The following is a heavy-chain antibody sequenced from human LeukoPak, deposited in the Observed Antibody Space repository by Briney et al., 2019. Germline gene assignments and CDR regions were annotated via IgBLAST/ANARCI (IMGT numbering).Heavy chain of an antibody. CDR3: AREAHFMVRGVIIRRDGLDV. Sequence: GGSLRLSCAASGFTLSSCWMTWVRQAPGKGLEWVANIKQDGSEKYYVDSVKGRFIISRDNAKNSLYLQINSLRVEDTAVYYCAREAHFMVRGVIIRRDGLDVWGKGTTVTVSS. J-gene: IGHJ6*04. V-gene: IGHV3-7*03. D-gene: IGHD3-10*01. CDR1: GFTLSSCW. CDR2: IKQDGSEK.